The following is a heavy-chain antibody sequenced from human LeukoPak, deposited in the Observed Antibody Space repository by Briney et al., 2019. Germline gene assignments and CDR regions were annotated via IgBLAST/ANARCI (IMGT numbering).Heavy chain of an antibody. CDR3: ARGGSGEY. CDR2: IDPSTGGK. D-gene: IGHD3-10*01. CDR1: GYTFSAYY. Sequence: ASVKVSCKASGYTFSAYYIHWVRQAPGQGLEWMGWIDPSTGGKRYVQKFQGRVTMTRNTSITTAHMELSSLRSDDTAVYFCARGGSGEYWGQGTLVTVSS. V-gene: IGHV1-2*02. J-gene: IGHJ4*02.